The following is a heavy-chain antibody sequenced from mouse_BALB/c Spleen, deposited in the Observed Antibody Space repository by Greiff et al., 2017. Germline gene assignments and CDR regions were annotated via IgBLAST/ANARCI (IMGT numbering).Heavy chain of an antibody. J-gene: IGHJ4*01. Sequence: EVMLVESGPSLVKPSQTLSLTCSVTGDSITSGYWNWIRKFPGNKLEYMGYISYSGSTYYNPSLKSRISITRDTSKNQYYLQLNSVTTEDTATYYCARYLGLGSSYDYYAMDYWGQGTSVTVSS. CDR1: GDSITSGY. CDR3: ARYLGLGSSYDYYAMDY. V-gene: IGHV3-8*02. D-gene: IGHD1-1*01. CDR2: ISYSGST.